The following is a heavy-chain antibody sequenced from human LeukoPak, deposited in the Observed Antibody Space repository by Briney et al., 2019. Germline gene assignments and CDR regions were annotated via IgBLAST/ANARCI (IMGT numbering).Heavy chain of an antibody. D-gene: IGHD4-11*01. V-gene: IGHV1-69*04. Sequence: ASVKVSCKASGGTFSSYAISWVRQAPGQGLEWMGRIIPIFGIANYAQKFQGRVTITADKSTSTAYMELSSLRPEDAAVYYCAGLVTTDYYFDYWGQGTLVTVSS. CDR1: GGTFSSYA. CDR3: AGLVTTDYYFDY. CDR2: IIPIFGIA. J-gene: IGHJ4*02.